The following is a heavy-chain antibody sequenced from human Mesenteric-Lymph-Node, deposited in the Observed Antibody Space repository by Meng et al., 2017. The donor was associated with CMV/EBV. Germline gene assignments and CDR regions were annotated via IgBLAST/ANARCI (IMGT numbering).Heavy chain of an antibody. CDR2: IIPVFGSV. CDR3: AANYSDTSGFYVSDY. V-gene: IGHV1-69*13. Sequence: SVKVSCKASGGSFSSYGFSWVRQAPGQGLEWMGGIIPVFGSVKYAQNFQGKLTLTADASTATVYMEMYSLRPEDTAVYYCAANYSDTSGFYVSDYWGQGTLVTVSS. J-gene: IGHJ4*02. D-gene: IGHD3-22*01. CDR1: GGSFSSYG.